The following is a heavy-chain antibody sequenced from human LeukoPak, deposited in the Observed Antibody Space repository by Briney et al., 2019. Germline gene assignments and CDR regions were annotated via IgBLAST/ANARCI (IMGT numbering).Heavy chain of an antibody. J-gene: IGHJ4*02. CDR3: AGPYSSNWFDY. D-gene: IGHD6-13*01. Sequence: GASVRISCKASGFTFTSSSAVQWVRQARGQRLEWIGWIVVGSDNTNYAQKFQERVTITRDMSTSTAYMELSSLRSEDTAVYYCAGPYSSNWFDYWGQGTMVTVSS. CDR2: IVVGSDNT. V-gene: IGHV1-58*01. CDR1: GFTFTSSSA.